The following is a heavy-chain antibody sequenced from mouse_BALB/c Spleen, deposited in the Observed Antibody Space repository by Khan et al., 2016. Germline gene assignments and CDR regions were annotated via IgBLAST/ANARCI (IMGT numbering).Heavy chain of an antibody. D-gene: IGHD1-1*02. CDR1: DYSITSGYS. J-gene: IGHJ4*01. V-gene: IGHV3-1*02. Sequence: EVQLQESGPDLVTPSQSLSLTCTVTDYSITSGYSWHWIRQFPGNKLEWMGYIHYSGSTNYNQSLKSRISITRDTSKNQFFLQLNSVTTEDTATYDSVRYGDYAMDYWGQGTSVTVSS. CDR3: VRYGDYAMDY. CDR2: IHYSGST.